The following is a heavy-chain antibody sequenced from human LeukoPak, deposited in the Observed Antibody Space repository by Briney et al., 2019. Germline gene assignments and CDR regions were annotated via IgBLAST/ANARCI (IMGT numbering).Heavy chain of an antibody. CDR1: GFTFSSYG. D-gene: IGHD4-17*01. Sequence: PGGSLRLSCAASGFTFSSYGMHWVRQAPGKGLEWVAFIRYDGSNKYYADSVKGRFTISGDNSKNTLYLQMNSLRAEDTAVYYCANPSRYGDYVWEENWGQGTLVTVSS. CDR3: ANPSRYGDYVWEEN. J-gene: IGHJ4*02. CDR2: IRYDGSNK. V-gene: IGHV3-30*02.